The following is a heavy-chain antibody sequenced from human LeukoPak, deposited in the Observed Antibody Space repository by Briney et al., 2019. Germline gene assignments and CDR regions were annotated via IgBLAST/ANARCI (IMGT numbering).Heavy chain of an antibody. CDR2: IYTSGTT. V-gene: IGHV4-4*07. J-gene: IGHJ4*02. CDR3: ARDHGWQRYYFDY. Sequence: SETLSLTCTVPGGSTSSYYWSWIRQPAGKPLDWIGHIYTSGTTNYNPSLKRRVTMSVDTSKNPFSLKLSSVTAADPAVYYCARDHGWQRYYFDYWGQGTLVTVSS. CDR1: GGSTSSYY. D-gene: IGHD2-15*01.